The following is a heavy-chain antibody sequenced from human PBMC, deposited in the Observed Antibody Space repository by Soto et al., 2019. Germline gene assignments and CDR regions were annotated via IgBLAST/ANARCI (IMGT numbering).Heavy chain of an antibody. CDR3: ARFYYDSSGYLPSPYYYYYGMDV. Sequence: GGSLRLSCAASGFTFNYYWMHWVRQAPGQGLVWVSHIHSDGSTTTYADSVKGRFTISRDNAKNSLYLQMNSLRAEDTAVYYCARFYYDSSGYLPSPYYYYYGMDVWGQGTTVTVSS. J-gene: IGHJ6*02. D-gene: IGHD3-22*01. V-gene: IGHV3-74*01. CDR2: IHSDGSTT. CDR1: GFTFNYYW.